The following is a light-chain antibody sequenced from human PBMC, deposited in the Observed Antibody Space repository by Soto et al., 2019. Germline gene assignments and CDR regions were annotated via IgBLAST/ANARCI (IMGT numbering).Light chain of an antibody. CDR2: GAS. CDR3: QQYYGYPLT. J-gene: IGKJ4*01. CDR1: QGISSY. V-gene: IGKV1-8*01. Sequence: AIRMTQSPSSFSASTGDRVTITCRASQGISSYLAWYQQKPGEAPKLLIYGASTLQSGVPSRFSGSGSGTDFTLTISCLQSEDFATYYCQQYYGYPLTFGGGTKVEIK.